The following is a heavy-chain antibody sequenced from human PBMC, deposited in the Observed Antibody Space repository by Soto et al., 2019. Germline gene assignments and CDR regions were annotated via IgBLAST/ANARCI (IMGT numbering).Heavy chain of an antibody. CDR1: GFTFSSYG. Sequence: GGSLRLSCAASGFTFSSYGMHWVRQAPGKGLEWVAVIWYDGGSTYYADSVKGRFTISRDNSKNTLYLQMSSLRVEDTAVYYCVKDRYVDYWGQGTLVTVSS. J-gene: IGHJ4*02. CDR2: IWYDGGST. CDR3: VKDRYVDY. V-gene: IGHV3-30*02.